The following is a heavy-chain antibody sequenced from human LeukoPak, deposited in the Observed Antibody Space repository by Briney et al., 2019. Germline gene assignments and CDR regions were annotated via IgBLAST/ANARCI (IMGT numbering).Heavy chain of an antibody. D-gene: IGHD3-10*01. Sequence: GGSLRLSCAASGFTVSSNYMSWVRQAPGKGLEWVSVIYSGGSTYYADSVKGRFTISRDNAKNSLYLQMNSLRAEDTAVYYCVLGLGELRVYYYYGMDVWGKGTTVTVSS. CDR3: VLGLGELRVYYYYGMDV. V-gene: IGHV3-53*01. CDR2: IYSGGST. CDR1: GFTVSSNY. J-gene: IGHJ6*04.